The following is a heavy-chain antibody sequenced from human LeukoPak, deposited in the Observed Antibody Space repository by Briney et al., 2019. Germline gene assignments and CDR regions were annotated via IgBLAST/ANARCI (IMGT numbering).Heavy chain of an antibody. CDR3: ARNDYGDYVLYFDY. Sequence: ASVKVSCKASGYTFTSYGISWVRQAPGQGLECMGWISAYNGNTNYAQKLQGRVTMTTDTSTSTAYMEMRSLRSDDTAVYYCARNDYGDYVLYFDYWGQGTLVTVSS. J-gene: IGHJ4*02. CDR2: ISAYNGNT. D-gene: IGHD4-17*01. CDR1: GYTFTSYG. V-gene: IGHV1-18*04.